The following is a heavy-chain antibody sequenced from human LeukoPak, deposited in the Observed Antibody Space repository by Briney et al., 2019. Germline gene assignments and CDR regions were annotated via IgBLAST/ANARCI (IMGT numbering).Heavy chain of an antibody. Sequence: PSETLSLTCTVSGGSISSYYWSCIRQPPGKGLEWIGYIYYSGSTNYNPSLKSRVTISVDTSKNQFSLKLSSVTAADTAVYYCARAWDYYDSRGDHIHFDYWGQGTLVTVSS. V-gene: IGHV4-59*01. J-gene: IGHJ4*02. D-gene: IGHD3-22*01. CDR2: IYYSGST. CDR3: ARAWDYYDSRGDHIHFDY. CDR1: GGSISSYY.